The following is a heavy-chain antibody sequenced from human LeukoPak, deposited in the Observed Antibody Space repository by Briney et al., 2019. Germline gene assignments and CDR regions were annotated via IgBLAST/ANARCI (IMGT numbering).Heavy chain of an antibody. CDR3: ARDRYNWNGEDY. D-gene: IGHD1-20*01. J-gene: IGHJ4*02. Sequence: SETLSLTCAVYGGSFSGYYWNWIRQPPGKGLEWIGEINHSGNTNYNPSLKSRVTISLDTSKNQFSLKLSSVTAADTAVYYCARDRYNWNGEDYWGQGTLATVSS. CDR1: GGSFSGYY. CDR2: INHSGNT. V-gene: IGHV4-34*01.